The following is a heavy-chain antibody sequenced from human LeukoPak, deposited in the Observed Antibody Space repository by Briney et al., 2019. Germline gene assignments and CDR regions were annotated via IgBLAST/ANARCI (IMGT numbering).Heavy chain of an antibody. V-gene: IGHV1-2*02. J-gene: IGHJ3*02. CDR2: VNPNSGGT. CDR3: ARVGGFDAFDI. CDR1: GYTFTGYY. Sequence: GASVKVSCKASGYTFTGYYMHWVRQAPGQGLEWMGWVNPNSGGTNYAQKFQGRVTMTRDTSINTVYMELNRLKSDDTAVYYCARVGGFDAFDIWGQGTMVTVSS.